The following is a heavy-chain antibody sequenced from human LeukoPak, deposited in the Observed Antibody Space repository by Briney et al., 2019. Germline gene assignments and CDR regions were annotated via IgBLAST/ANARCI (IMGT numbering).Heavy chain of an antibody. V-gene: IGHV3-23*01. D-gene: IGHD6-25*01. CDR3: AKESRQRLSSVNRFDP. CDR2: ISAFGSST. Sequence: PGGSLRLSCAASGFTFSSYVMSWVRQAPGKGLEWVSFISAFGSSTYYADSVKGRFTISRDNSTNTLYLQMNSLRAEDTAVYYCAKESRQRLSSVNRFDPWGQGTLVTVSS. J-gene: IGHJ5*02. CDR1: GFTFSSYV.